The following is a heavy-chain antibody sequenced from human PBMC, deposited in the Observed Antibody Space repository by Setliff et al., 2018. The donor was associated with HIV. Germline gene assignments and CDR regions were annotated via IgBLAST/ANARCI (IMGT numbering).Heavy chain of an antibody. D-gene: IGHD5-18*01. Sequence: PSETLSLTCTVSGGSISIGGYYWGWIRQHPGKGLEWIGYIYYSGSTNYNPSLKSRVTISVDTSTNQFSLKLSSVTAADTAVYYCARGSRGYSYAYYYHYMDVWGKGTTVTVSS. V-gene: IGHV4-61*08. CDR3: ARGSRGYSYAYYYHYMDV. J-gene: IGHJ6*03. CDR1: GGSISIGGYY. CDR2: IYYSGST.